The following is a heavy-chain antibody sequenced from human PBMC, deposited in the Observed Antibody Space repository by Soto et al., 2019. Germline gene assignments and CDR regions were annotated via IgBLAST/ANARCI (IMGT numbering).Heavy chain of an antibody. V-gene: IGHV4-34*01. CDR3: ARGRRYSSDCRGGSCYPSWYFDL. D-gene: IGHD2-15*01. Sequence: QVQLQQWGAGLLKPSETLSLTCAVYGGSFSGYYWSWIRQPPGKGLEWIGEINPSGSTNYNPSLKRRVTISVDTSKNQFSLTLSSVTAADTAVYYCARGRRYSSDCRGGSCYPSWYFDLWGRGTLVTVSS. CDR1: GGSFSGYY. CDR2: INPSGST. J-gene: IGHJ2*01.